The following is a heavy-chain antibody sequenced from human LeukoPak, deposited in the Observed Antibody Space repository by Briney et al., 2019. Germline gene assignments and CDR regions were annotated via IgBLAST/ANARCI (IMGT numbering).Heavy chain of an antibody. CDR1: GYTFTSYG. D-gene: IGHD3-22*01. J-gene: IGHJ4*02. Sequence: ASVKVSCKASGYTFTSYGISWVRQAPGQGLEWMGWISAYNGNTNYAQKLQGRVTMTTDTSTSTAYMELRSLRSDDTAVYYCARDRIQGRVVITTSDYWGQGTLVTVSS. CDR2: ISAYNGNT. V-gene: IGHV1-18*01. CDR3: ARDRIQGRVVITTSDY.